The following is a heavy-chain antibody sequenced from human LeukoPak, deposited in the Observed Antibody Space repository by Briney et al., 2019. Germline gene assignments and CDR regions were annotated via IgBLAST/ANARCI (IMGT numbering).Heavy chain of an antibody. D-gene: IGHD3-10*01. CDR3: ARVPSSGSYFSYYYMDV. CDR2: ISSSSSYI. CDR1: GFTFSSYS. Sequence: GGSLRLSCAASGFTFSSYSMNWVRQAPGKGLEWVSSISSSSSYIYYADSVKGRFTISRDNAKNSLYLQMNSLRAEDTAVYYCARVPSSGSYFSYYYMDVWGKGTTVTVSS. J-gene: IGHJ6*03. V-gene: IGHV3-21*01.